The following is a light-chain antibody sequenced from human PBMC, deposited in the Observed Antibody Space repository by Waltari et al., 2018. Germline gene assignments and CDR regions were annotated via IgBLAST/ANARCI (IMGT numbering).Light chain of an antibody. CDR2: YVS. Sequence: QSALTQPVSVSGSPGQSVTISCTGTSNNVGDYTLVSWFQPHPHQAPKLLIFYVSKRPSGVSNRFSGSKSGNTASLTISGLQTEDEADYYCCSYSTGGSWMFGGGTKLTVL. J-gene: IGLJ3*02. CDR3: CSYSTGGSWM. V-gene: IGLV2-23*02. CDR1: SNNVGDYTL.